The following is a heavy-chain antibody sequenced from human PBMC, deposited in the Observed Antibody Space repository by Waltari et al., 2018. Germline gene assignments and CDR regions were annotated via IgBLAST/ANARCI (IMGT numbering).Heavy chain of an antibody. CDR2: INLNSGGT. CDR3: ARGDRSTSRRDYYNCGMDV. CDR1: GYTFTGHY. J-gene: IGHJ6*02. Sequence: QVQLAQSGAEVKKPGASVTVSCRASGYTFTGHYMHWVRQAPGQGLEWMGWINLNSGGTNYAQKFQGRVTMTRDTSISTAYMELSRLRSDDTAVYYCARGDRSTSRRDYYNCGMDVWGQGTTVTVSS. V-gene: IGHV1-2*02. D-gene: IGHD2-2*01.